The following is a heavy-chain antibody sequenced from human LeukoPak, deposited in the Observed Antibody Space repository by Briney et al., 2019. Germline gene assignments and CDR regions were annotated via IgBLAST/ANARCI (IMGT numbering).Heavy chain of an antibody. CDR1: GYTFTSYA. CDR2: INAGNGNT. CDR3: ARDPFTFGGVPFDY. V-gene: IGHV1-3*01. D-gene: IGHD3-16*01. Sequence: GASVKVSCKASGYTFTSYAMHWVRQAPGQRLEWMGWINAGNGNTKYSQKFQGRVTITRDTSASTAYMELSSLRSEDTAVYYCARDPFTFGGVPFDYWGRGTLVTVSS. J-gene: IGHJ4*02.